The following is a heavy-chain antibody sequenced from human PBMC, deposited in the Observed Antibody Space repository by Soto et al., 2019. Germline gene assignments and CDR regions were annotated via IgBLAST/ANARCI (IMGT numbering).Heavy chain of an antibody. J-gene: IGHJ4*02. CDR3: AKDFKSGVGATAPFDY. CDR1: GFTFSSYA. CDR2: ISGSGGST. V-gene: IGHV3-23*01. Sequence: EVQLLESGGGLVQPGGSLRLSCAASGFTFSSYAMSWVRQAPGKGLEWVSAISGSGGSTYYADSVKGRFTISRDNSKNTLYLQMNSLRAEDTAVYYCAKDFKSGVGATAPFDYWGQGTLVTVSS. D-gene: IGHD1-26*01.